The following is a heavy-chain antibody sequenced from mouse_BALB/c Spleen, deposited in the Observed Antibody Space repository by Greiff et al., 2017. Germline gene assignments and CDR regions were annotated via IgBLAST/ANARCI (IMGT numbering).Heavy chain of an antibody. Sequence: QVQLQQPGAELVKPGASVKLSCKASGYTFTSYWMHWVKQRPGQGLEWIGEINPSNGRTNYNEKFKSKATLTVDKSSSTAYMQLSSLTSEDSAVYYGARSDLLDGNHEGFAYWGQGTLVTVSA. D-gene: IGHD2-1*01. CDR3: ARSDLLDGNHEGFAY. J-gene: IGHJ3*01. CDR1: GYTFTSYW. CDR2: INPSNGRT. V-gene: IGHV1S81*02.